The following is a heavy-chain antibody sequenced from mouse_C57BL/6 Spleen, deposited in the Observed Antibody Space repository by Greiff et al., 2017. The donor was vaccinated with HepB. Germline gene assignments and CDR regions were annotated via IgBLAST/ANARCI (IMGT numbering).Heavy chain of an antibody. CDR2: IYPGSGNA. D-gene: IGHD2-4*01. J-gene: IGHJ4*01. Sequence: QVQLQQSGAELVRPGASVKLSCKASGYTFTDYYINWVKQRPGQGLEWIARIYPGSGNAYYNEKFTGKATLTAEKASSTAYMQLSSLTSEDSAAYFCAREGIYYDYDMDYAMDYWGQGTSVTVSS. CDR3: AREGIYYDYDMDYAMDY. CDR1: GYTFTDYY. V-gene: IGHV1-76*01.